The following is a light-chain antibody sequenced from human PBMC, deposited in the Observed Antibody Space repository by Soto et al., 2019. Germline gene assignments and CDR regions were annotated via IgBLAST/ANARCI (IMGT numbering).Light chain of an antibody. CDR2: AAT. J-gene: IGKJ4*01. Sequence: DIQMTQSPSSVSASVGDRATITCRATQGISNWLAWYQQKPGQAPKLLIYAATSLQDGVPLRFSGSGSGADFTLTISALQPEDFATYYCQQANSLPLTFGGGTKVEIK. CDR1: QGISNW. CDR3: QQANSLPLT. V-gene: IGKV1-12*01.